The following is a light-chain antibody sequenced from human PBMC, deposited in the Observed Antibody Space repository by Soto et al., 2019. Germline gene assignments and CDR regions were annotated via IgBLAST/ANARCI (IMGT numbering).Light chain of an antibody. CDR3: QQSYSTLPWT. V-gene: IGKV3-15*01. CDR2: AAS. CDR1: QSVSSN. J-gene: IGKJ1*01. Sequence: IVMTQCPATLSVSSGARATLSCRDSQSVSSNLAWYQQKPGQAPRLLIYAASSLQSGVPSRFSGSGGGTDFTLTISSLQPEDFATYYCQQSYSTLPWTFGQGTKVDIK.